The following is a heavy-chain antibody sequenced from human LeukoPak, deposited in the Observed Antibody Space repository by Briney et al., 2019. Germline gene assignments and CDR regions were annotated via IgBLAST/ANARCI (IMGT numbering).Heavy chain of an antibody. J-gene: IGHJ4*02. Sequence: GGSLRLSCAASGFTFSTYWMSWVRQAPGKGLEWVANIKYDGSEQHYVDSVRGRFTISKDNSESSLYLQMNSLRAEDTAVYYCAREAVEGIVVALDYWGQGTLVAVSS. CDR2: IKYDGSEQ. V-gene: IGHV3-7*03. CDR3: AREAVEGIVVALDY. D-gene: IGHD2-21*01. CDR1: GFTFSTYW.